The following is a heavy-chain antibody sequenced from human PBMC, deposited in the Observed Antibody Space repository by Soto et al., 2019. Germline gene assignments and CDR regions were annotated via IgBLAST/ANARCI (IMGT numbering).Heavy chain of an antibody. J-gene: IGHJ5*02. V-gene: IGHV4-59*01. CDR3: ARDLRSTHTAMVLYNWFDP. Sequence: QVQLQESGPGLVKPSETLSLTCTVSGGSISSYYWSWIRQPPGKGLEWIGYIYYSGSTNYNPSLKSRVTISVDTSKTQFSLKLSSVTAADTAVYYCARDLRSTHTAMVLYNWFDPWGQGTLVTVSS. CDR1: GGSISSYY. D-gene: IGHD5-18*01. CDR2: IYYSGST.